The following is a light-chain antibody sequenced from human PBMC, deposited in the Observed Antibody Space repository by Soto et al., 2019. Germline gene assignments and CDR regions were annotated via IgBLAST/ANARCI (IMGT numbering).Light chain of an antibody. V-gene: IGLV2-14*03. CDR2: DVS. CDR1: SSDVGGYNY. Sequence: QSALTQPASVSGSPGQSITISCTGTSSDVGGYNYVSWYQQYPGKAPKLMIYDVSNRPSGVSNRFSGSKSGYTASLPISGLQAEDDADYYYRSYTTSGAPVVFGGGTKLTVL. CDR3: RSYTTSGAPVV. J-gene: IGLJ2*01.